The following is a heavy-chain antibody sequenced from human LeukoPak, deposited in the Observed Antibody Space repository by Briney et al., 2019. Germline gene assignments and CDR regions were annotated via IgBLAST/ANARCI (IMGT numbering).Heavy chain of an antibody. Sequence: GGSLRLSCAASGFTVSSNYMSWVRQAPGKGLEWVSVIYSGGSTYYADSVKGRFTISRDNSKNTLYLQMNSLRAEDTAVYYCARVSGPEYQLLFGWFDPWGQGTLVTVSS. J-gene: IGHJ5*02. CDR2: IYSGGST. CDR3: ARVSGPEYQLLFGWFDP. V-gene: IGHV3-53*01. CDR1: GFTVSSNY. D-gene: IGHD2-2*01.